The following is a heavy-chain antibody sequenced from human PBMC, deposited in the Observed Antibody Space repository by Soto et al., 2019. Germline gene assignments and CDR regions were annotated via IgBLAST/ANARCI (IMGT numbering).Heavy chain of an antibody. CDR3: ARDHWFGELSGY. Sequence: QVQLVESGGGVVQPGRSLRLSCAASGFTFSSYAMHWVRQVPGKGLEWVAIISYDGSNKDYADSVKGRFTISRDNSTNTLYLEMNSLRGEDTAVYYCARDHWFGELSGYWGQGTLVTVSS. CDR2: ISYDGSNK. V-gene: IGHV3-30-3*01. CDR1: GFTFSSYA. D-gene: IGHD3-10*01. J-gene: IGHJ4*02.